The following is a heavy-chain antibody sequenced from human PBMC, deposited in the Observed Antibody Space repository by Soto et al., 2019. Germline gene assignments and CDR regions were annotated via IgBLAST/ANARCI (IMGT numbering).Heavy chain of an antibody. CDR2: ISSSSSTI. Sequence: VQLMESGGGLVQPGGSLRLSCEASGFTLSSYSMNWARQAPGQGLEWVSYISSSSSTIYYADSVKGRFTISRDNAKNSLYLQMNSLRDEDTAVYYCARDNPRSSGWDVWGQGTTVTVSS. CDR3: ARDNPRSSGWDV. J-gene: IGHJ6*02. CDR1: GFTLSSYS. V-gene: IGHV3-48*02.